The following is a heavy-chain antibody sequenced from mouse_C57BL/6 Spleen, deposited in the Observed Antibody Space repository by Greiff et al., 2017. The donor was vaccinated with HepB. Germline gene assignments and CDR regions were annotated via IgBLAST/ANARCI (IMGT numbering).Heavy chain of an antibody. CDR2: ISDGGSYT. Sequence: EVKLVESGGGLVKPGGSLKLSCAASGFTFSSYAMSWVRQTPEKRLEWVATISDGGSYTYYPDNVKGRFTISRDNAKNNLYLQMSHLKSEDTAMYYGARPNYGDAMDYWGQGTSVTVSS. D-gene: IGHD1-1*01. V-gene: IGHV5-4*03. CDR3: ARPNYGDAMDY. CDR1: GFTFSSYA. J-gene: IGHJ4*01.